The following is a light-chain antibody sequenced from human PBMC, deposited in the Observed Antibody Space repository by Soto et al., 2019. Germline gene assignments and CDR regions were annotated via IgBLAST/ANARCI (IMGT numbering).Light chain of an antibody. CDR3: QQYDNLRPT. Sequence: DIQMTQSPSSLFASVGDRVTITCQASQDISNYLNWYQQKPGKAPKLLIYDASNLETGVPSRFSGSGSGTDFTFTISNLQPEDIATYYCQQYDNLRPTFGQGTKLEIK. CDR1: QDISNY. J-gene: IGKJ2*01. V-gene: IGKV1-33*01. CDR2: DAS.